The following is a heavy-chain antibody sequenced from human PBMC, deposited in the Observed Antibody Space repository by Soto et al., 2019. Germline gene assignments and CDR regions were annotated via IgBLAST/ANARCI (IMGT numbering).Heavy chain of an antibody. Sequence: QVQLVESGGGVVQPGRSLRLSCAASGFTFSSYAMHWVRQAPGKGLEWVAVISYDGSNKYYADSVKGRFTISRDNSKNTLYLQMNSLRAEDTAVYYCARDRGYCSGGSCYFDYWVQGTLVTESS. D-gene: IGHD2-15*01. CDR1: GFTFSSYA. J-gene: IGHJ4*02. CDR3: ARDRGYCSGGSCYFDY. V-gene: IGHV3-30-3*01. CDR2: ISYDGSNK.